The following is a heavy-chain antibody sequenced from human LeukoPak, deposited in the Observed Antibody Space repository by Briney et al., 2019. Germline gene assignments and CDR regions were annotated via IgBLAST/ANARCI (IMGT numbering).Heavy chain of an antibody. J-gene: IGHJ4*02. CDR2: IIPIFGTA. D-gene: IGHD4-17*01. CDR1: GYTFTGYY. CDR3: ARVPPHDYGDHYYFDY. Sequence: ASVKVSCKASGYTFTGYYMHWVRQAPGQGLEWMGGIIPIFGTANYAQKFQGRVTITADKSTSTAYMELSSLRSEDTAVYYCARVPPHDYGDHYYFDYWGQGTLATVSS. V-gene: IGHV1-69*06.